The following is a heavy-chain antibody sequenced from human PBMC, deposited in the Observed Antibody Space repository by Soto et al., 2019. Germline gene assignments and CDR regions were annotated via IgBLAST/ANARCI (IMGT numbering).Heavy chain of an antibody. Sequence: GGSLRLSCAASGFTFSSYGMRWVRQAPGKGLEWVAVISYDGSNKYYADSVKGRFTISRDNSKNTLYLQMNSLRAEDTAVYYCAKDIVAGDYYYYGMDVWGQGTTVTVSS. J-gene: IGHJ6*02. CDR3: AKDIVAGDYYYYGMDV. D-gene: IGHD2-15*01. V-gene: IGHV3-30*18. CDR1: GFTFSSYG. CDR2: ISYDGSNK.